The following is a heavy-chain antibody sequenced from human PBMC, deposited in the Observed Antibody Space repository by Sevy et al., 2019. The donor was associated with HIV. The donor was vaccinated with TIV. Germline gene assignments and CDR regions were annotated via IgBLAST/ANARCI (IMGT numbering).Heavy chain of an antibody. CDR2: IWYDGSNK. CDR3: ARGVGATTTEYFHH. D-gene: IGHD1-26*01. Sequence: GGCLRLSCAASGFTFSSYGMHWVRQAPGKGLEWLAVIWYDGSNKYYADSVKGRFTISRDNSKNTLYLQMNSLRAEDTAVYYCARGVGATTTEYFHHWGQGTLVTVSS. CDR1: GFTFSSYG. V-gene: IGHV3-33*01. J-gene: IGHJ1*01.